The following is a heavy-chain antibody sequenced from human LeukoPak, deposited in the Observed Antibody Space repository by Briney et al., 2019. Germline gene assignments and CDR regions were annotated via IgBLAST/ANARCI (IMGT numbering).Heavy chain of an antibody. CDR1: GFTFSAYG. CDR3: AKDSSSGSSYYFHGMDV. D-gene: IGHD3-10*01. Sequence: GKSLRLSSAASGFTFSAYGMHWVRQAPGKGLEWLAVTSYDGGNKYYAASVKGRFTISRDNSNNTLDLQMNSLRVEDTAVYYCAKDSSSGSSYYFHGMDVWGQGTTVTVSS. V-gene: IGHV3-30*18. CDR2: TSYDGGNK. J-gene: IGHJ6*02.